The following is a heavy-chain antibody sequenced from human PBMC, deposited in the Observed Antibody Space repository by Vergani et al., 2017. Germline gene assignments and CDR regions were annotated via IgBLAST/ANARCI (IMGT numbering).Heavy chain of an antibody. CDR3: ARGGPSHLLWFGEKDDAFDI. CDR2: IWYDGSNK. CDR1: GFTFSSYG. D-gene: IGHD3-10*01. J-gene: IGHJ3*02. V-gene: IGHV3-33*01. Sequence: QVQLVESGGGVVQPGRSLRLSCAASGFTFSSYGMHWVRQAPGKGLEWVAFIWYDGSNKYYADSVKGRFTISRDNSKNTLYLQMNSLRAEDTAVYYCARGGPSHLLWFGEKDDAFDIWGQGTMVTVSS.